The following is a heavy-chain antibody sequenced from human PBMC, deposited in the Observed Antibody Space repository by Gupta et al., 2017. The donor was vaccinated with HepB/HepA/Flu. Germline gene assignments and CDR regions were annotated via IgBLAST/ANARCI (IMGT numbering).Heavy chain of an antibody. J-gene: IGHJ6*03. D-gene: IGHD6-13*01. Sequence: QVPLAQSGAEVTRPGSPVMVSCKASGGTFSRMAISWVRQAPGQGLEWMGGIIPIFGTTKYIEKFQGRVTITADESTSTAYMELKGLRSEDTAVYYCASIAAAGYYYMDVWGNGTSVTLSS. CDR2: IIPIFGTT. V-gene: IGHV1-69*01. CDR1: GGTFSRMA. CDR3: ASIAAAGYYYMDV.